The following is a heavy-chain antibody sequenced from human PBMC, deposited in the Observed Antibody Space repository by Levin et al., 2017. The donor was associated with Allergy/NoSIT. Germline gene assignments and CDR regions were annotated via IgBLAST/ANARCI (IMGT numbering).Heavy chain of an antibody. CDR1: GFTFSSYA. V-gene: IGHV3-30-3*01. D-gene: IGHD3-10*01. Sequence: LSLTCAASGFTFSSYAMHWVRQAPGKGLEWVAVISYDGSNKYYADSVKGRFTISRDNSKNTLYLQMNSLRAEDTAVYYCARDRGYYGSGSYYNPPSAPDYWGQGTLVTVSS. CDR3: ARDRGYYGSGSYYNPPSAPDY. CDR2: ISYDGSNK. J-gene: IGHJ4*02.